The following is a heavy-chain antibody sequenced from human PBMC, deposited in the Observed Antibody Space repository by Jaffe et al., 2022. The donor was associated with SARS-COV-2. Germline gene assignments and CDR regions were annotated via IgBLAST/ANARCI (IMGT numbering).Heavy chain of an antibody. CDR3: AKDSAPYCSGGSCYGKSDAFDI. J-gene: IGHJ3*02. V-gene: IGHV3-30*18. CDR2: ISYDGSNK. CDR1: GFTFSSYG. Sequence: QVQLVESGGGVVQPGRSLRLSCAASGFTFSSYGMHWVRQAPGKGLEWVAVISYDGSNKYYADSVKGRFTISRDNSKNTLYLQMNSLRAEDTAVYYCAKDSAPYCSGGSCYGKSDAFDIWGQGTMVTVSS. D-gene: IGHD2-15*01.